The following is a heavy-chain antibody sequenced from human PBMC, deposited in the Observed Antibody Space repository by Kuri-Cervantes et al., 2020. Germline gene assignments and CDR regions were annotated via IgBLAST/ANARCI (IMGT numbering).Heavy chain of an antibody. J-gene: IGHJ3*02. D-gene: IGHD3-22*01. CDR2: ISVYNGNT. CDR1: GYTFTSYG. Sequence: ASVKVSCKASGYTFTSYGISWVRQAPGQGLEWMGWISVYNGNTNYAQKLQGRVTMTTETSTSTAYMELRSLRSDDTAVYYCAREGLNYYDSSGYYVNDAFDIWGQGTVVTVSS. V-gene: IGHV1-18*01. CDR3: AREGLNYYDSSGYYVNDAFDI.